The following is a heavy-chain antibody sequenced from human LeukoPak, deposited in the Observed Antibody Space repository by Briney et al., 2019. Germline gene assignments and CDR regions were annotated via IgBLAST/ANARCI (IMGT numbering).Heavy chain of an antibody. Sequence: PGGSLRLSCAASGFTFSSYAMHWVRQAPGKGLEWVAVISYDGSNKYYADSVKGRFTISRDNSKNTLYLQMNSLRAEDTAVYYCARELAAYSSGNDYWGQGTLVTVSS. CDR2: ISYDGSNK. CDR1: GFTFSSYA. J-gene: IGHJ4*02. CDR3: ARELAAYSSGNDY. V-gene: IGHV3-30-3*01. D-gene: IGHD6-19*01.